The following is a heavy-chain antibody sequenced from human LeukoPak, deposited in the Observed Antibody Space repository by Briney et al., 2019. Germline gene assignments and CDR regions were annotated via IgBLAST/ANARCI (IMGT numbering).Heavy chain of an antibody. CDR1: GFTLSSYA. CDR3: AQGYDFWSGSEYFQH. J-gene: IGHJ1*01. V-gene: IGHV3-23*01. CDR2: VSGGGGST. Sequence: GGSLRPSCAASGFTLSSYAMSWVRQAPGKGLEWVSIVSGGGGSTYYADSVKGRFTISTDNSRNTVSLEMNSLRAEDTALYYCAQGYDFWSGSEYFQHWGQGTLVTVSS. D-gene: IGHD3-3*01.